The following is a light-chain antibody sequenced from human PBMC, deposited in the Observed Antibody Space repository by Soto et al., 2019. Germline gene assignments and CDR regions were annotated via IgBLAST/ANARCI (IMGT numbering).Light chain of an antibody. V-gene: IGKV3-20*01. Sequence: IVLTQSPDTLSLSPGDSATLSCSASRSLSTRSLAWYQQKPGQAPTLLFYGASSRATGIPDRFSGSGSGADFTLTISRLEPEDSAVYYCQHYGRSPSTFGQGTKLEIK. CDR3: QHYGRSPST. J-gene: IGKJ2*01. CDR2: GAS. CDR1: RSLSTRS.